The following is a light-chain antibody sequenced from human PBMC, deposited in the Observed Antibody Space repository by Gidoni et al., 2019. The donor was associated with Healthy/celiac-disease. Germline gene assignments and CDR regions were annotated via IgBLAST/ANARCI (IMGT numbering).Light chain of an antibody. CDR3: LLSYSGARV. J-gene: IGLJ3*02. Sequence: QAGVTQEPSLTVSPGGTVTLTCGSSTGAVTSGHYPYWFQQTPGQAPRTLIYDTSNTPSWTPARFSGSLLGGKAALPLSGAQPEDEAAYYCLLSYSGARVFGGGTKLTVL. CDR2: DTS. CDR1: TGAVTSGHY. V-gene: IGLV7-46*01.